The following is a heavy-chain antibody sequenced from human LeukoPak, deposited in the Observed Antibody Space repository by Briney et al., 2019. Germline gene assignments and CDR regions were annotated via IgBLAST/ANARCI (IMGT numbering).Heavy chain of an antibody. D-gene: IGHD4-17*01. CDR3: AKAPTVTTDYYFDY. CDR1: GFTFSSYA. Sequence: GGSLRLSCAASGFTFSSYAMSWVRQAPGKGLEWVSAISGSGGSTYYADSVKGRFTISRDNSRNTLYLQMNSLRAEDTAVYYCAKAPTVTTDYYFDYWGQGTLVTVSS. CDR2: ISGSGGST. V-gene: IGHV3-23*01. J-gene: IGHJ4*02.